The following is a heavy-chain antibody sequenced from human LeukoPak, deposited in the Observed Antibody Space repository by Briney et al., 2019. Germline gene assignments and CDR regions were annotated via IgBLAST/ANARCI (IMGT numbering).Heavy chain of an antibody. Sequence: GGSLRLSCAASGFTFSSYAMSWVRQAPGKGLEWVSAISGSGGSTYYADSVKGRFTISRDNSKNTLYLQMNSLSAEDTAVYYCAKDGGTYYDILTGYYMSEYFDYWGQGTLVTVSS. CDR2: ISGSGGST. J-gene: IGHJ4*02. V-gene: IGHV3-23*01. CDR1: GFTFSSYA. CDR3: AKDGGTYYDILTGYYMSEYFDY. D-gene: IGHD3-9*01.